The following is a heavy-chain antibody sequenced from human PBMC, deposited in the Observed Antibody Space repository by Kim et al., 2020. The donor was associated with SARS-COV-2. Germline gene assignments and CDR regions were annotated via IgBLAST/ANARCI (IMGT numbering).Heavy chain of an antibody. D-gene: IGHD3-22*01. CDR3: GGAYDGRGYFPFDY. Sequence: GGSLRLSCAASGFTSRNFGMNWVRQAPGKGLEWVASISSSSANVYYADSLEGRFTISRDNAENSLYLQMNSLRADDTAVYYCGGAYDGRGYFPFDYWGQGILVTVSS. CDR1: GFTSRNFG. V-gene: IGHV3-21*06. J-gene: IGHJ4*02. CDR2: ISSSSANV.